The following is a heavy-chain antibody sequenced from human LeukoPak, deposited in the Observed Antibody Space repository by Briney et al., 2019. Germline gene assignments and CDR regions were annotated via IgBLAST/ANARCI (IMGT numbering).Heavy chain of an antibody. J-gene: IGHJ4*02. CDR2: MKSDGSER. V-gene: IGHV3-7*03. Sequence: GGSLRLSCAASVLTFTTYRMHWMRQTPWKGLEWVANMKSDGSERYSVASVKGRFTMSMDNAEKLLYLQMNSLRVDDTAVCYCVLGSGWHDSYWGQGTLVTVSS. CDR1: VLTFTTYR. D-gene: IGHD6-19*01. CDR3: VLGSGWHDSY.